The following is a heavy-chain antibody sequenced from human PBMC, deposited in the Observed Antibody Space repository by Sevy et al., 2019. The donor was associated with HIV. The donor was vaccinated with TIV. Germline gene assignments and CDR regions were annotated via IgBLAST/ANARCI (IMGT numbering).Heavy chain of an antibody. CDR3: ATSLSGQFDSSGYYIY. J-gene: IGHJ4*02. CDR2: ILPDDSDT. D-gene: IGHD3-22*01. CDR1: GHDFNNHW. Sequence: GESLKISCQGSGHDFNNHWIGWVRHKPGQGLEWIGVILPDDSDTKYSPSFEDQVTFSADKSISTVYLQWSSLKASDTAMYFCATSLSGQFDSSGYYIYWGQGTLVTVSS. V-gene: IGHV5-51*01.